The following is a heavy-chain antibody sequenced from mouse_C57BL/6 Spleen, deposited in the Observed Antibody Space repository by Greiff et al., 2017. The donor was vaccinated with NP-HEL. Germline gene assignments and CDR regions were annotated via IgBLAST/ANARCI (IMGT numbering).Heavy chain of an antibody. CDR1: GYSFTDYN. CDR2: INPNYGTT. D-gene: IGHD4-1*01. J-gene: IGHJ4*01. Sequence: EVQVVESGPELVKPGASVKISCKASGYSFTDYNMNWVKQSNGKSLEWIGVINPNYGTTSYNQKFKGKATLTVDQSSSTAYMQLNSLTSEDSAVYYCARCGLTGGLYYAMDYWGQGTSVTVSS. CDR3: ARCGLTGGLYYAMDY. V-gene: IGHV1-39*01.